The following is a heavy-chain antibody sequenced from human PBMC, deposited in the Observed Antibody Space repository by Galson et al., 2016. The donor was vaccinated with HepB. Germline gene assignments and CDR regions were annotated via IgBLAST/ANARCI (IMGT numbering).Heavy chain of an antibody. Sequence: SVKVSCKASGGTFSSYTFSWVRQAPGQGLEWMGGIIPIFGTTNYAQNFQDRVTITADEATSTTYMELNSLRSDDTALYFCARESVSCSGASCYVFSHSYGLDVWGLGTTITVSS. CDR3: ARESVSCSGASCYVFSHSYGLDV. J-gene: IGHJ6*02. CDR2: IIPIFGTT. V-gene: IGHV1-69*13. D-gene: IGHD2-2*01. CDR1: GGTFSSYT.